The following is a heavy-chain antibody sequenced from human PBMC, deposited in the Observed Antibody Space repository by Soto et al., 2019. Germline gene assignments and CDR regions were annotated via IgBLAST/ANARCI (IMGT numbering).Heavy chain of an antibody. D-gene: IGHD2-8*02. CDR1: GFTVSSYG. J-gene: IGHJ4*02. Sequence: QVQLVESGGGVVQPGTSLTLSCAASGFTVSSYGMHWVRQAPGKGLEWVAVISYDGSNKYSAYSVRGRFTISRDNSKKALYLQMNSLSGEDTAVYYCARGYCTSSACHWNFDYWGQGTLVTVSS. CDR3: ARGYCTSSACHWNFDY. CDR2: ISYDGSNK. V-gene: IGHV3-30*03.